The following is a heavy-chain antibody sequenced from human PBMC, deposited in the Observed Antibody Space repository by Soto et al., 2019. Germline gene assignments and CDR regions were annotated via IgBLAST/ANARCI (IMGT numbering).Heavy chain of an antibody. V-gene: IGHV3-33*01. J-gene: IGHJ4*02. Sequence: GGSLRLSCAASGFTFSSHGMHWVRQAPGKGLEWVAVTWYDGRNKYYADSVKGRFTISRDNSKNTLYLQMNSLRAEDTAVYYCARGNGHSNGRIDYWGQGTLVTVSS. D-gene: IGHD5-18*01. CDR1: GFTFSSHG. CDR2: TWYDGRNK. CDR3: ARGNGHSNGRIDY.